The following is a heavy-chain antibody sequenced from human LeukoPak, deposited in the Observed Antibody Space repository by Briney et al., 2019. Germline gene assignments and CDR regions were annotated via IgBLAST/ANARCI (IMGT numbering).Heavy chain of an antibody. CDR1: GGSFSGYY. Sequence: SETLSLTCAVYGGSFSGYYWSWIRQPPGKGLEWIGEINHSGSTNYNPSLKSRVTISVDTSKNQFSLKLSSVTAADTAVYCCARSRRLLWFGESSDRWGQGTLVTVSS. CDR3: ARSRRLLWFGESSDR. V-gene: IGHV4-34*01. D-gene: IGHD3-10*01. J-gene: IGHJ5*02. CDR2: INHSGST.